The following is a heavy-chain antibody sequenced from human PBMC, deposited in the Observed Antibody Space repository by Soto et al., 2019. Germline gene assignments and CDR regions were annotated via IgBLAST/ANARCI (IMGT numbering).Heavy chain of an antibody. CDR3: AXXXXXXXXXXLLPNDAFDI. V-gene: IGHV3-33*01. Sequence: QVQLVESGGGVVQPGRSLRLSCAASGFTFSSYGMHWVRQAPGKGLEWVAVIWYDGSNKYYADSVKGRFTISRDNSKNTLYLQMNXXXXXDTXXXXXAXXXXXXXXXXLLPNDAFDIWGQGTMVTVSS. CDR2: IWYDGSNK. J-gene: IGHJ3*02. CDR1: GFTFSSYG. D-gene: IGHD3-22*01.